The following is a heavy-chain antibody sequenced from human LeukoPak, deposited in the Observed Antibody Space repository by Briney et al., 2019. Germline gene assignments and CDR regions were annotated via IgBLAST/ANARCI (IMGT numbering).Heavy chain of an antibody. CDR2: TNVDGSTT. J-gene: IGHJ4*02. Sequence: PGGFLRLSCAASAFTFSPYWMHWVRQAPGKGLVWVSRTNVDGSTTNYADSVKGRFTISRDNAKNTLYLQMSSLRAEDTAVYYCVRSLGVTEYWGQGTLVTVSS. CDR3: VRSLGVTEY. D-gene: IGHD3-10*01. V-gene: IGHV3-74*01. CDR1: AFTFSPYW.